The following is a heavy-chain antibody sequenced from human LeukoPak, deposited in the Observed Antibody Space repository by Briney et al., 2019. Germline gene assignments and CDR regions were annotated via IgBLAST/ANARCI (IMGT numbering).Heavy chain of an antibody. CDR1: GYSISSGYY. Sequence: SETLSLTCTVSGYSISSGYYWGWIRQPPGKGLEWIGSIYHSGSTYYNPSLKSRVTISVDTSKNQFSLKLSSVTAADTAVYYCARAGVEMATIVDYRGQGTLVTVSS. D-gene: IGHD5-24*01. V-gene: IGHV4-38-2*02. J-gene: IGHJ4*02. CDR3: ARAGVEMATIVDY. CDR2: IYHSGST.